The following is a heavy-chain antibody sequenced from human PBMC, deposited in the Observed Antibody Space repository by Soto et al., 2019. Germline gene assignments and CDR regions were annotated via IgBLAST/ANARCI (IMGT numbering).Heavy chain of an antibody. CDR1: GGTFSSYT. D-gene: IGHD5-12*01. V-gene: IGHV1-69*13. CDR2: IIPIFGTA. J-gene: IGHJ2*01. Sequence: ASVKVSCKASGGTFSSYTISWVRQAPGQGLEWMGGIIPIFGTANYAQKFQGRVTITADESTSTAYMELSSLRSEDTAVYYCARGNHRWLQLWYFDLWGRGTLVPVSS. CDR3: ARGNHRWLQLWYFDL.